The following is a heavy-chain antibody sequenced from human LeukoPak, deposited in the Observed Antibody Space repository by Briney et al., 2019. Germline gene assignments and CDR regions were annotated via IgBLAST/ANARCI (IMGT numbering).Heavy chain of an antibody. Sequence: GGSLRLSCTASGFTFSNHAMTWVRQAPGKGLQWVSSMSSGGTYIYYADSVRGRFTISRDNAKNSLYLVMNSLRAEDTATYYCARDRPTGASRVFVVQWGQGTLVTVSS. D-gene: IGHD2-15*01. V-gene: IGHV3-21*01. CDR3: ARDRPTGASRVFVVQ. J-gene: IGHJ4*02. CDR2: MSSGGTYI. CDR1: GFTFSNHA.